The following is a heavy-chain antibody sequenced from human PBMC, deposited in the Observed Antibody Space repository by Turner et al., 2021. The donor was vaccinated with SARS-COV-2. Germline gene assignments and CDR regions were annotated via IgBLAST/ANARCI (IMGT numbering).Heavy chain of an antibody. CDR1: GFTFSRYW. J-gene: IGHJ3*02. CDR3: ASPHFRDDSSGRDAFDI. V-gene: IGHV3-7*01. D-gene: IGHD3-22*01. Sequence: EVQLVESGVGLVQPGGSLILSCADSGFTFSRYWMSLVRQGPGEGVGWVANIKQDGSEKYYVDSVKGRVTISRDNAKNSLYLQMNSLRAEDTAVYYCASPHFRDDSSGRDAFDIWGQGTMVTVSS. CDR2: IKQDGSEK.